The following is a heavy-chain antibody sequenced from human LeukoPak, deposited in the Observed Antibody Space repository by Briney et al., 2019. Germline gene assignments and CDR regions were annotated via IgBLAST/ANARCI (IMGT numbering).Heavy chain of an antibody. CDR1: GGTFSSYA. V-gene: IGHV1-69*05. Sequence: SVKVSCKASGGTFSSYAISWVRQAPGQGLEWMGGIIPIFGTANYAQKFQGRVTMTRNTSISTAYMELSSLRSEDTAVYYCARGRAVAGPHPFDYWGQGTLVTVSS. CDR3: ARGRAVAGPHPFDY. CDR2: IIPIFGTA. J-gene: IGHJ4*02. D-gene: IGHD6-19*01.